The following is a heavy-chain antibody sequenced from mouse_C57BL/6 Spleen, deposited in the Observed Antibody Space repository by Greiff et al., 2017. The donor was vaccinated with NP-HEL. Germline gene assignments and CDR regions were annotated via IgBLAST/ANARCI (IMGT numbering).Heavy chain of an antibody. CDR3: ASRDYALAY. Sequence: VQLQQSGPGLVKPSPSLSLSCSVSGYSITSGYCWYWIRQLQGNLLEWMGYIRYDGCTNYNPTLKNRISITRDTSKNQFFLKLNSVTTEDTATFYCASRDYALAYWGQGTLVTVSA. V-gene: IGHV3-6*01. CDR2: IRYDGCT. D-gene: IGHD1-1*02. J-gene: IGHJ3*01. CDR1: GYSITSGYC.